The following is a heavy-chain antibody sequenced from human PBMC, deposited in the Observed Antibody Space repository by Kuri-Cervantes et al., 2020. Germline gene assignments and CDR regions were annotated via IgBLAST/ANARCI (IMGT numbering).Heavy chain of an antibody. Sequence: SQTLSLTCAVYGGSFSGYYWSWIRQPPGKGLEWIGEINHSGSTNYNPSLKSRVTISVDTSKNQFSLKLSSVTAADTAVYYCARDRIGTVTGYYYYYMDVWGKGTTVTVSS. CDR3: ARDRIGTVTGYYYYYMDV. CDR2: INHSGST. D-gene: IGHD4-11*01. V-gene: IGHV4-34*01. J-gene: IGHJ6*03. CDR1: GGSFSGYY.